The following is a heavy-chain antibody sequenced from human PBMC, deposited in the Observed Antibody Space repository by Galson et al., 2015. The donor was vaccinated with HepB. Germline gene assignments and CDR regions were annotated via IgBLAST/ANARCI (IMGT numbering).Heavy chain of an antibody. CDR1: GGSVSSSSHY. V-gene: IGHV4-61*01. Sequence: ETLSLTCTVSGGSVSSSSHYWNWIRQPPGKGLEWIGYVYYSGSTNYNPSLKSRVTTSVDTSKNQFSLKMSSVTAADTAVYYCARGGPCSGDACHFEWFDPWGQGTLVTVSS. CDR3: ARGGPCSGDACHFEWFDP. D-gene: IGHD2-15*01. CDR2: VYYSGST. J-gene: IGHJ5*02.